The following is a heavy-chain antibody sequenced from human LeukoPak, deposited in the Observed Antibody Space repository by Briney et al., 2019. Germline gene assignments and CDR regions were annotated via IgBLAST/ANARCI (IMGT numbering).Heavy chain of an antibody. CDR3: ARRGTTYCTVNSCHPNWFDP. D-gene: IGHD2-8*02. CDR1: GFTFSDYY. CDR2: INGSSSDT. J-gene: IGHJ5*02. Sequence: PGGSLRLSCAASGFTFSDYYMTWIRQAPGRGLEWISYINGSSSDTKYADSVKGRFTISRDNAKNSVYLLMNSLRAEDTAVYYCARRGTTYCTVNSCHPNWFDPWGQGTLVTVSS. V-gene: IGHV3-11*03.